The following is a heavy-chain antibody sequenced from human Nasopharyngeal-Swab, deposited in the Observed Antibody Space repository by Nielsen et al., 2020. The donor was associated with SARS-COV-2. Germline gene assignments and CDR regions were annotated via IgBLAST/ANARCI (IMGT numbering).Heavy chain of an antibody. CDR1: GFTFDDYA. CDR3: ANGGGNPGWYFDL. J-gene: IGHJ2*01. CDR2: ISWNSGSI. V-gene: IGHV3-9*01. Sequence: SLKISCAASGFTFDDYAMHWVRQAPGKGLEWVSGISWNSGSIGYADSVKGRFTISRDNAKNSLYLQMNSLRAEDTALYYCANGGGNPGWYFDLWGRGTLVTVSS. D-gene: IGHD2-15*01.